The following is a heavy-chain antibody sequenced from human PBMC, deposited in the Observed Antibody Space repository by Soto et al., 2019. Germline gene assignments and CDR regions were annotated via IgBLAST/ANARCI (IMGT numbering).Heavy chain of an antibody. D-gene: IGHD2-8*01. V-gene: IGHV3-30*18. Sequence: QVQLVESGGGVVQPGRSLRLSCAASGFTFSSYGMHWVRQAPGKGLEWVAVISYDGSNKYYADSVKGRFTISRDNSKNTLYLQMNSLRAEDTAVYYCAKDGGYCTNGVCYTHILWFGELSGAFDIWGQGTMVTVSS. CDR2: ISYDGSNK. J-gene: IGHJ3*02. CDR3: AKDGGYCTNGVCYTHILWFGELSGAFDI. CDR1: GFTFSSYG.